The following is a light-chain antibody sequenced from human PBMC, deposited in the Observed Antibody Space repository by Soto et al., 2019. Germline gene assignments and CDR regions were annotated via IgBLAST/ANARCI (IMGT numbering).Light chain of an antibody. Sequence: QSALTQPASVSGSPGQSITISCTGTSSDVGGYILVSWYQLHPDIAPKLMIYEGRKRPSGVSNRFSGSKSGNTASLTISGLQPEDEAHYYCCSYVGSDTYVIFGGGTKLTVL. CDR3: CSYVGSDTYVI. J-gene: IGLJ2*01. V-gene: IGLV2-23*01. CDR2: EGR. CDR1: SSDVGGYIL.